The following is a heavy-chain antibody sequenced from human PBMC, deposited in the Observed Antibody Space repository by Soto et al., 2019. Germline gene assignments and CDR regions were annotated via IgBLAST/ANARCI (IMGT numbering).Heavy chain of an antibody. Sequence: SETLSLTCAVYGGSFSGYYWSWIRQHPGKGLEWIGYIYYSGSTYYNPSLKSRVTISADTSKNQFSLELNSVTAADTAVYYCASGKTSGLYFEYWGQGTLVTVSS. CDR2: IYYSGST. CDR3: ASGKTSGLYFEY. D-gene: IGHD2-8*02. V-gene: IGHV4-31*11. J-gene: IGHJ4*02. CDR1: GGSFSGYY.